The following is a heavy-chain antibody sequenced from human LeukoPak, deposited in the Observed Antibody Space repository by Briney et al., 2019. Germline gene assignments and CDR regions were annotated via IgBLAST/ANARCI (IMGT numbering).Heavy chain of an antibody. CDR3: ARGRGIAARAYFDY. J-gene: IGHJ4*02. D-gene: IGHD6-6*01. CDR2: IYYSGST. CDR1: GGSISSYY. Sequence: PSETLSLTCTVSGGSISSYYWSWIRQPPGKGLEWIGSIYYSGSTYYNPSLKSRVTISVDTSKNQFSLKLSSVTAADTAVYYCARGRGIAARAYFDYWGQGTLVTVSS. V-gene: IGHV4-59*12.